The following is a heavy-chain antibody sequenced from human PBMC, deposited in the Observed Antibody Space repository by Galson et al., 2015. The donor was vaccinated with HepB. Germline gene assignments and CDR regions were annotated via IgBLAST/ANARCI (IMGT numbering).Heavy chain of an antibody. J-gene: IGHJ6*03. D-gene: IGHD3-3*02. CDR1: GFSLSTSGVG. Sequence: PALVKPTQTLTLTCTFSGFSLSTSGVGVGWIRQPPGKALEWLALIYWDDDKRYSPSLKSRLTITKDTSKNQVVLTMTNMDPVDTATYYCEASFAPLQRYYYYMDVWGKGTTVTVPS. CDR2: IYWDDDK. V-gene: IGHV2-5*02. CDR3: EASFAPLQRYYYYMDV.